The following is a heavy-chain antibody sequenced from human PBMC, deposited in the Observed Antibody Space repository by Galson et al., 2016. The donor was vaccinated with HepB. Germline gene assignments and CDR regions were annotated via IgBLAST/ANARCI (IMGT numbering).Heavy chain of an antibody. CDR2: IYYSGST. CDR3: ARGVGFYDNYYYMDV. J-gene: IGHJ6*03. D-gene: IGHD5/OR15-5a*01. CDR1: GDSISPYY. V-gene: IGHV4-59*01. Sequence: SETLSLTCTVSGDSISPYYWSWIRQPPGKGLEWIGYIYYSGSTSYNPSLKSRVTISVDTSKNQFSLNLSSVTAADTAVYYCARGVGFYDNYYYMDVWGKGTTVTVSS.